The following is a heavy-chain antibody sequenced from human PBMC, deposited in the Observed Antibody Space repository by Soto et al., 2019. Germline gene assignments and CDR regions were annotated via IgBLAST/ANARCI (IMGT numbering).Heavy chain of an antibody. D-gene: IGHD3-9*01. CDR1: GFSFSDYY. CDR3: AREADILNWFDP. CDR2: MSFSGSSI. J-gene: IGHJ5*02. Sequence: GGSLRLSCAASGFSFSDYYMSWIRQAPGKGLEWVSYMSFSGSSIYYADSVKGRFTISRDNAKNSLYLQMNSLRAEDTAVYYCAREADILNWFDPWGQGTLVTVSS. V-gene: IGHV3-11*04.